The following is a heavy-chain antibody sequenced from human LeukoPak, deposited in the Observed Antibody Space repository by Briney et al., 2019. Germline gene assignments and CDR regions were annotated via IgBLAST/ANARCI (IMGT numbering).Heavy chain of an antibody. CDR2: IRYDGSNK. CDR1: GFTFSSYS. CDR3: ARDFRTNYYYYMDV. J-gene: IGHJ6*03. Sequence: PGGSLRLSCAASGFTFSSYSMHWVRQAPGKGLEWVAFIRYDGSNKYYADSVKGRFTISRDNSKNTLYLQMNSLRAEDTALYYCARDFRTNYYYYMDVWGKGTTVTVSS. V-gene: IGHV3-30*02. D-gene: IGHD1-14*01.